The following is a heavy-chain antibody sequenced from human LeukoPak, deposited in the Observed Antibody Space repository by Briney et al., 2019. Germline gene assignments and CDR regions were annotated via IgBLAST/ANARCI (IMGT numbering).Heavy chain of an antibody. D-gene: IGHD3-22*01. CDR1: GFTFGSYA. Sequence: GGSLRLSCAASGFTFGSYAMSWVRQAPGKGLEWVSAISGSGGSTYYADSVKGRFTISRDNSKNTLYLQMNSLRAEDTAVYYCAKDPDDSSGYYFDYWGQGTLVTVSS. V-gene: IGHV3-23*01. J-gene: IGHJ4*02. CDR2: ISGSGGST. CDR3: AKDPDDSSGYYFDY.